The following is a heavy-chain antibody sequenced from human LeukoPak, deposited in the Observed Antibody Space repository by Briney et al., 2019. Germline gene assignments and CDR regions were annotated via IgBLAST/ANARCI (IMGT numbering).Heavy chain of an antibody. CDR1: GFTFSSYW. D-gene: IGHD6-19*01. J-gene: IGHJ4*02. Sequence: PGGSLRLSCAASGFTFSSYWMHWVRQAPGKGLVWVSRINSDGSSTSYADSVKGRFTISRDNAKNTLYLQMNSLRAEDTAVYYCAKRGYSSGWYVYDVDYWGQGTLVTVSS. CDR3: AKRGYSSGWYVYDVDY. CDR2: INSDGSST. V-gene: IGHV3-74*01.